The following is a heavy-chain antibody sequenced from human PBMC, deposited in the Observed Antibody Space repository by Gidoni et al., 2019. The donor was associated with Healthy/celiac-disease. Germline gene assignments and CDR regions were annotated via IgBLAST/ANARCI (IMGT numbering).Heavy chain of an antibody. CDR1: GFTFSSYG. CDR3: AREGSYNWNDPDY. D-gene: IGHD1-20*01. Sequence: QVQLVESGGGVVQPGRSLRLSCAASGFTFSSYGMHWVRQAPGKGLEWVAVIWYDGSNKYYADSVKGRFTISRDNSKNTLYLQMNSLRAEDTAVYYCAREGSYNWNDPDYWGQGTLVTVSS. J-gene: IGHJ4*02. V-gene: IGHV3-33*01. CDR2: IWYDGSNK.